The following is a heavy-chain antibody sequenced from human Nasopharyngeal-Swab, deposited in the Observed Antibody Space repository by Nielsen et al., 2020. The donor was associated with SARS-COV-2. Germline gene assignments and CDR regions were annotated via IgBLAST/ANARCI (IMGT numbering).Heavy chain of an antibody. CDR3: AQDYIAEVYLDSRSYFPFDH. CDR2: INGRGGT. CDR1: GFNFGIYA. V-gene: IGHV3-23*01. Sequence: GESLKISCAASGFNFGIYAMSWVRHAPGKGLEWVSAINGRGGTSDADSVRGRFTISRDNSMDTVYLQMNGLRAEDTAVYYCAQDYIAEVYLDSRSYFPFDHWGQGTLVTVSS. J-gene: IGHJ4*02. D-gene: IGHD3-22*01.